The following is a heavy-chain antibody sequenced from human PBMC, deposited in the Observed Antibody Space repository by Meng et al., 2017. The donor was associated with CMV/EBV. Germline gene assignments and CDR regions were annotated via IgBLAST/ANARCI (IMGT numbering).Heavy chain of an antibody. CDR3: ARDLHDCSSTSCYRYYYYYYGMDV. CDR1: GYTFTGYY. D-gene: IGHD2-2*01. CDR2: INPNSGGT. V-gene: IGHV1-2*06. Sequence: ASVMVSCKASGYTFTGYYMHWVRQAPGQGLEWMGRINPNSGGTNYAQKFQGRVTMTRDTSISTAYMELSRLRSDDTAVYYCARDLHDCSSTSCYRYYYYYYGMDVWGQGTTVTVSS. J-gene: IGHJ6*02.